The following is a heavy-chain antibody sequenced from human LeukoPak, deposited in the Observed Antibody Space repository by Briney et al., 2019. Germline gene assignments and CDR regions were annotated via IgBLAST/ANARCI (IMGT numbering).Heavy chain of an antibody. V-gene: IGHV3-23*01. J-gene: IGHJ4*02. CDR3: AKDRLGAKAFDY. Sequence: GGSLRLSCAASGFTFGSYAMSWVRQAPGKGLEWVSAISGSGGSTYYADSVKGRFTISRDNSKNTLYLQMNSLRAEDTAVYYCAKDRLGAKAFDYWGQGTLVTVSS. CDR2: ISGSGGST. CDR1: GFTFGSYA. D-gene: IGHD1-26*01.